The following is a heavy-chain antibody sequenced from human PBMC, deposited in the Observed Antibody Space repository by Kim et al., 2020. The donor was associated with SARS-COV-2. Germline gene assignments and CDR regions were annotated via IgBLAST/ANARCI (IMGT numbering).Heavy chain of an antibody. CDR1: GGTFSSYA. D-gene: IGHD3-10*01. V-gene: IGHV1-69*13. J-gene: IGHJ6*02. Sequence: SVKVSCKASGGTFSSYAISWVRQAPGQGLEWMGGIIPIFGTANYAQKFQGRVTITADESTSTAYMELSSLRSEDTAVYYCARVSLPDYYGSGNEGPPYYYYGMDVWGQGTTVTVSS. CDR3: ARVSLPDYYGSGNEGPPYYYYGMDV. CDR2: IIPIFGTA.